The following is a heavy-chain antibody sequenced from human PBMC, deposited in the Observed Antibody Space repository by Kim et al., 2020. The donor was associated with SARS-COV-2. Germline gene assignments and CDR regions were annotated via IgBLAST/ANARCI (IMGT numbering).Heavy chain of an antibody. CDR2: NT. CDR3: AIGVGATPFDP. V-gene: IGHV1-18*01. J-gene: IGHJ5*02. Sequence: NTNYAKKLQGIVTITTDTSTSTAYMELRSLRSDDTAVYYCAIGVGATPFDPWGQGTLVTVSS. D-gene: IGHD1-26*01.